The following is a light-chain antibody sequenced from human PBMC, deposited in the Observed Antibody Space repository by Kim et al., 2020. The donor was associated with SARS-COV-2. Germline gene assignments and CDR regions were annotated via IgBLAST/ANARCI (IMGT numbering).Light chain of an antibody. CDR1: QGISSR. CDR2: LAS. CDR3: QQSTSYPIT. Sequence: ATVGDRVTITCRASQGISSRLAWYQQEPGKAPKLLIYLASTLQSGVPSRFSGSGSATEFTLTVSSLQPEDFATYYCQQSTSYPITFGGGTKVDIK. V-gene: IGKV1-9*01. J-gene: IGKJ4*01.